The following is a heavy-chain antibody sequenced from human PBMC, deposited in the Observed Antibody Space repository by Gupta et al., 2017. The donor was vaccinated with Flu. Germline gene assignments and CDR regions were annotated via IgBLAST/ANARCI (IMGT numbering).Heavy chain of an antibody. CDR2: INHSGST. D-gene: IGHD1-26*01. V-gene: IGHV4-34*01. CDR1: GGSFSGYY. CDR3: ARESPSGGDY. Sequence: QVQLQQWGAGLLKPSETLSLTCAVYGGSFSGYYWSWIRQPPGKGLEWIGEINHSGSTNYNPSLKSRVTISVDTSKNQFSLKLSSVTAADTAVYYCARESPSGGDYWGQGTLVTVSS. J-gene: IGHJ4*02.